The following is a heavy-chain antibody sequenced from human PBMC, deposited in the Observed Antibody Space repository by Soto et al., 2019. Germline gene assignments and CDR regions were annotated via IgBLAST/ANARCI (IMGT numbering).Heavy chain of an antibody. CDR3: TTETSASDY. CDR2: IKSKNESWTT. D-gene: IGHD1-26*01. J-gene: IGHJ4*02. V-gene: IGHV3-15*07. Sequence: GGSLRLSCAASGFTFSNAWMNWVRQAPGKGLEWVGRIKSKNESWTTDYAAPVKRRLNISRDESKNKLYLQMNSLKTEDTAVYYCTTETSASDYWGQGTLVTVSS. CDR1: GFTFSNAW.